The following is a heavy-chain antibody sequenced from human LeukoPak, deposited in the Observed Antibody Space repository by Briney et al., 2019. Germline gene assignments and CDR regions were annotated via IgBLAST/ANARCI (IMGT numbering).Heavy chain of an antibody. CDR3: ARGFGSGSYQY. CDR1: GDSIIFAGYS. D-gene: IGHD3-10*01. Sequence: SQTLSLTCAVSGDSIIFAGYSWNWIRQPPGKGLEWIGYIYDGGSTSDNPSLKSRVSISLGPSKTQFSLKITSVTAADTAVYYCARGFGSGSYQYWGQGILVTVSS. CDR2: IYDGGST. J-gene: IGHJ4*02. V-gene: IGHV4-30-2*01.